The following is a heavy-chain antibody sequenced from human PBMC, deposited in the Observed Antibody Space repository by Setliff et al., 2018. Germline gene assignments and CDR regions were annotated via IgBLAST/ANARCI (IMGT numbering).Heavy chain of an antibody. CDR2: IYYSGTT. Sequence: PSETLSLTCTVSGGSISSSDFYWGWIRRPPGKGLEWIGSIYYSGTTYYNPSLKSPVTISIDTSKNQFSLKLSSVTAADTAIYYCARHDARGYYYYMDVWGEGTTVTVSS. V-gene: IGHV4-39*01. CDR1: GGSISSSDFY. J-gene: IGHJ6*03. CDR3: ARHDARGYYYYMDV. D-gene: IGHD3-10*01.